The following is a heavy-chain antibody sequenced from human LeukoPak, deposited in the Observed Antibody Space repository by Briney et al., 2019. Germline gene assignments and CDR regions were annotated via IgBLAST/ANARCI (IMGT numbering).Heavy chain of an antibody. V-gene: IGHV3-11*01. CDR1: GFTFSDYY. CDR2: ISSSGSTI. D-gene: IGHD2-2*01. Sequence: GGSLRLSCAASGFTFSDYYMSWIRQAPGKGLEWVSYISSSGSTIYYADSVKGRFTISRDNAKNSLYLQMNSLRAEDTAVYYCARARGHCSSTSCYYYYGMDVWGKGTTVTVSS. CDR3: ARARGHCSSTSCYYYYGMDV. J-gene: IGHJ6*04.